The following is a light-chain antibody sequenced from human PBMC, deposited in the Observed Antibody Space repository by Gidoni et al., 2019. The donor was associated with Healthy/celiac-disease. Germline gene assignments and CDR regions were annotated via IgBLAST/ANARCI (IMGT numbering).Light chain of an antibody. CDR3: QQSYSTPFT. J-gene: IGKJ2*01. Sequence: DIKMTQSPSPLSASGGDRVTITSRASQSSISYLNWYQQKPGQATKPLIYAASSLQSGVPSRLSGSGSGTDCTPTISSRQPEDFSTYYCQQSYSTPFTFGQGTKLEIK. V-gene: IGKV1-39*01. CDR2: AAS. CDR1: QSSISY.